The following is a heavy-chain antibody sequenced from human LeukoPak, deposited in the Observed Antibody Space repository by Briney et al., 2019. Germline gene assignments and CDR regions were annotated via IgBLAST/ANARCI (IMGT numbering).Heavy chain of an antibody. CDR3: ARLTKWPRIDY. CDR1: GGSISSYY. V-gene: IGHV4-59*01. CDR2: IYYSGST. D-gene: IGHD5-12*01. Sequence: SETLSLTCTVSGGSISSYYWSWIRQPPGKGLEWIGYIYYSGSTNYNPSLKSRVTISVDTSKNQFSLKLSSVTAADTAVYYRARLTKWPRIDYWGQGTLVTVSS. J-gene: IGHJ4*02.